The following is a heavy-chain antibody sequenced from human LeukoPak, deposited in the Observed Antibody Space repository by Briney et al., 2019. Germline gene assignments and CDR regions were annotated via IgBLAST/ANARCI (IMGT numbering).Heavy chain of an antibody. CDR2: IYPGDSDT. Sequence: PGESLKISCKGSGYSFTSYWIGWVRQMPGKGLEWMGIIYPGDSDTRYSPSFQGQVTISADKSISTAYLQWSSLKASDTAMYYCAGPNCGGDCGGGAFDIWGQGTMVTVSS. CDR3: AGPNCGGDCGGGAFDI. V-gene: IGHV5-51*01. CDR1: GYSFTSYW. D-gene: IGHD2-21*02. J-gene: IGHJ3*02.